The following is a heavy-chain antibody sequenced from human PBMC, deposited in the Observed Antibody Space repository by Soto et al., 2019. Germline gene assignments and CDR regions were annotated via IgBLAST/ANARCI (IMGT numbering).Heavy chain of an antibody. V-gene: IGHV1-18*01. CDR3: ARGRGRFFYYDSSRHSRLAS. CDR2: ISAYNGNT. Sequence: ASVKVSCKASGYTFTSYGISWVRQAPGQGLEWMGWISAYNGNTNYAQKLQGRVTMTTDTSTSTAYMELRSLRSDDTAVYYCARGRGRFFYYDSSRHSRLASCGQGTLVPGSS. CDR1: GYTFTSYG. J-gene: IGHJ1*01. D-gene: IGHD3-22*01.